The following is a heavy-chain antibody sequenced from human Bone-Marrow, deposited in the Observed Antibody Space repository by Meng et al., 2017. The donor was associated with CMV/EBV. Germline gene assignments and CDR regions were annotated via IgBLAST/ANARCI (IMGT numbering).Heavy chain of an antibody. CDR2: TYYRSKWYN. Sequence: WVRQSPSRGLEWLGRTYYRSKWYNDYAVSVKSRITINPDTSKNQFSLQLNSVTPKDTAVYYCARHVVVVAATHYYGMDVWGQGTAVTVSS. V-gene: IGHV6-1*01. D-gene: IGHD2-15*01. CDR3: ARHVVVVAATHYYGMDV. J-gene: IGHJ6*02.